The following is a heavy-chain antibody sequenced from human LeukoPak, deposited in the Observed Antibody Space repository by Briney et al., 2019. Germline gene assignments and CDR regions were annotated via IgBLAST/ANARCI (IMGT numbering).Heavy chain of an antibody. J-gene: IGHJ4*02. CDR3: ARDGASHPSINYIDG. V-gene: IGHV3-48*03. Sequence: GGSLRLSCAASGFTFSSYEMNWVRQAPGKGLEWVSYISSGGGGIFYADSVKGRFTISRDNAKNSLYLQMNSLRAEDTAVYYCARDGASHPSINYIDGWSQGRLLTVYS. CDR1: GFTFSSYE. CDR2: ISSGGGGI. D-gene: IGHD4-17*01.